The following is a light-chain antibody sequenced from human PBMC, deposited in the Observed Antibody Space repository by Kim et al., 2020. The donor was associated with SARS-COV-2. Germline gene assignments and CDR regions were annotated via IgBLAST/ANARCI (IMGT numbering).Light chain of an antibody. V-gene: IGKV1-27*01. CDR1: QDISNY. Sequence: GDRVTITCWASQDISNYLAWFQHKPGTAPKLLIYAASALHSEVPSRFSGSGSGTDFTLTISSLQPEDVATFYCQSYNSAPWTFGRGTKVDIK. CDR3: QSYNSAPWT. CDR2: AAS. J-gene: IGKJ1*01.